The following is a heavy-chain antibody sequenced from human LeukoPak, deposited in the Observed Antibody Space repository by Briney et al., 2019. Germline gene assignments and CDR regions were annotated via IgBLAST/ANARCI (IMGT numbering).Heavy chain of an antibody. D-gene: IGHD3-3*01. V-gene: IGHV3-30*03. Sequence: PGGPLRLSCAPSGFTFSRHGMHWVRQAPGKGLDWVAIISHDGSMKYYAHSAEGRFTISRDNSKNTLYLQMESLRAEDTAVYYCARDRAWNYFDYWGQGTLVSDSS. CDR1: GFTFSRHG. CDR2: ISHDGSMK. J-gene: IGHJ4*02. CDR3: ARDRAWNYFDY.